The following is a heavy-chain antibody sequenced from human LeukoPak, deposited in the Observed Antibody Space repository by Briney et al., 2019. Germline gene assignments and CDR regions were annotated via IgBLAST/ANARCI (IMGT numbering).Heavy chain of an antibody. Sequence: GGSLRLSCAASGFTFTSYSMNWVRQAPGKGLEWVSTISGGGGSTYYAGSVKGRFTISRDNSKNTPYLQVNSLRAEDTAVYYCAKGGKWDVTPFDYWGQGTLVTVSS. CDR3: AKGGKWDVTPFDY. CDR2: ISGGGGST. D-gene: IGHD1-26*01. J-gene: IGHJ4*02. CDR1: GFTFTSYS. V-gene: IGHV3-23*01.